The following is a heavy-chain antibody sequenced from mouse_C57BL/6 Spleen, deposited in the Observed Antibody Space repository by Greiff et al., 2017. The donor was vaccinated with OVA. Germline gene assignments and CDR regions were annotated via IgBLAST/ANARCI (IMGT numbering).Heavy chain of an antibody. V-gene: IGHV1-15*01. CDR2: IDPETGGT. CDR1: GYTFTDYE. J-gene: IGHJ2*01. Sequence: QVQLQQSGAELVRPGASVTLSCKASGYTFTDYEMHWVKQTPVHGLEWIGAIDPETGGTAYNQKFKGKAILTADKSSSTAYMELRSLTSAVSAFYYCTVYYRNYVVYYFDYWGPGTTLTVSS. CDR3: TVYYRNYVVYYFDY. D-gene: IGHD2-1*01.